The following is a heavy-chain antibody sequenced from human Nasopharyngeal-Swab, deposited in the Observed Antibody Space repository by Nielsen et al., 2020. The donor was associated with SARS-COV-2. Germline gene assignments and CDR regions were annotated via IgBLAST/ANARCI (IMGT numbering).Heavy chain of an antibody. J-gene: IGHJ3*01. CDR1: GYW. Sequence: GESLKISCASSGYWMTWVRQAPGKGLEWVANMKKDGSEKYYVDSVKGRFTISRDTAKNSLYLQMNSLIVEDTAVYFCAGSILGDAFDFWGPAIMVIVSS. D-gene: IGHD1-26*01. CDR2: MKKDGSEK. CDR3: AGSILGDAFDF. V-gene: IGHV3-7*01.